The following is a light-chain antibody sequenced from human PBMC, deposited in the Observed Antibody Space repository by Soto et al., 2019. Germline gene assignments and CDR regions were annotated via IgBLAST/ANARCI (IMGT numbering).Light chain of an antibody. CDR1: SSDVGAYNY. CDR2: EVR. Sequence: QSALTQPASVSGSPGQSITISCTGTSSDVGAYNYVSWYQQYPGKAPKVIIFEVRKRPSGVSNRFSGSKSGDTASLTISGLQAEDEADYYCCSYAGSSPLYVFGTGTKLTVL. CDR3: CSYAGSSPLYV. V-gene: IGLV2-14*01. J-gene: IGLJ1*01.